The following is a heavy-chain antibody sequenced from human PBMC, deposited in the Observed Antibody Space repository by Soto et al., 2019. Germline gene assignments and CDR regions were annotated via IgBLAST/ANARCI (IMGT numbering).Heavy chain of an antibody. Sequence: GGSLRLSCAASGFSFGSYALSWVRQAPGKGLEWVSTISGSDGKAFYADSVKGRFSISRDTSQSTLYLQMNSLRADDTAMYYCARWSYLDYWGQGTRVTVSS. CDR1: GFSFGSYA. J-gene: IGHJ4*02. V-gene: IGHV3-23*01. D-gene: IGHD3-3*01. CDR2: ISGSDGKA. CDR3: ARWSYLDY.